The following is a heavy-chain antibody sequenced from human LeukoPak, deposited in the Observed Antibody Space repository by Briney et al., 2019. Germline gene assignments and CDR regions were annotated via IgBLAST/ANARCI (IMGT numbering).Heavy chain of an antibody. D-gene: IGHD5-24*01. V-gene: IGHV1-18*01. Sequence: ASVKVSCKASGYTFTRYGINWVRQAPGQGLEWMGWISGYNEKTNYAQKFQGWVTMTRDTSISTAYMELSRLRSDDTAVYYCARERDGFDYWGQGTLVTVSS. J-gene: IGHJ4*02. CDR3: ARERDGFDY. CDR1: GYTFTRYG. CDR2: ISGYNEKT.